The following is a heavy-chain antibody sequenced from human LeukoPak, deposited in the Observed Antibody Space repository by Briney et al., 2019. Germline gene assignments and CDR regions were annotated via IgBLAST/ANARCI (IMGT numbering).Heavy chain of an antibody. V-gene: IGHV4-59*08. CDR3: ARRYCSGGSCHEGFDP. J-gene: IGHJ5*02. CDR1: GGSISSYY. D-gene: IGHD2-15*01. Sequence: SETLSLTCTVSGGSISSYYWSWIRQPPGEGLEWIGYMFSSGSTNYNPSLKSRVTISVDTSKNQFSLKLSSVTAADTAVYYCARRYCSGGSCHEGFDPWGQGTLVTVSS. CDR2: MFSSGST.